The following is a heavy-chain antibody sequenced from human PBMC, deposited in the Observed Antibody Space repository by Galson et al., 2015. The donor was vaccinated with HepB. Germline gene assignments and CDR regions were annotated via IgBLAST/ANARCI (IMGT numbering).Heavy chain of an antibody. D-gene: IGHD4-17*01. CDR1: GFTFSDYY. Sequence: SLRLSCAASGFTFSDYYMSWIRQAPGKGLEWVSYISSSSSYTNYADSVKGRFTISRDNAKNSLYLQMNSLRAEDTAVYYCARDLLLEFPEDGDYDMLWFGEPRYYYYGMDVWGQGTTVTVSS. J-gene: IGHJ6*02. CDR3: ARDLLLEFPEDGDYDMLWFGEPRYYYYGMDV. V-gene: IGHV3-11*06. CDR2: ISSSSSYT.